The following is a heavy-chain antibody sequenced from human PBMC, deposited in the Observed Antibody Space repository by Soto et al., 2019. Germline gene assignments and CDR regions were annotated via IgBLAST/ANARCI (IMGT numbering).Heavy chain of an antibody. V-gene: IGHV4-59*08. D-gene: IGHD5-12*01. CDR1: GGSISSYY. CDR2: IYYSGST. J-gene: IGHJ4*02. Sequence: SETLSLTCTVSGGSISSYYWSWIRQPPGKGLEWIGYIYYSGSTNYNPSLKSRVTISVDTSKNQFSLKLSSVTAADTAVYYCGIAYRNNGDIVPPPPPFYWGQGTLVTVSS. CDR3: GIAYRNNGDIVPPPPPFY.